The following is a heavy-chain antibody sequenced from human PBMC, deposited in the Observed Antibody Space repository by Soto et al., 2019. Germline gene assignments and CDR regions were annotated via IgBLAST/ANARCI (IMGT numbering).Heavy chain of an antibody. Sequence: QVQLVQSGAEVKKPGSSVKVSCKASGGTFSSYAISWVRQAPGQGLEWMGWISAYNGNTNYAQKLQGRVTMTTDTSTSTAYMELRSLRSDDTAVYYCARDPWYSSSWDGYFQHWGQGTLVTVSS. CDR3: ARDPWYSSSWDGYFQH. J-gene: IGHJ1*01. CDR2: ISAYNGNT. D-gene: IGHD6-13*01. CDR1: GGTFSSYA. V-gene: IGHV1-18*01.